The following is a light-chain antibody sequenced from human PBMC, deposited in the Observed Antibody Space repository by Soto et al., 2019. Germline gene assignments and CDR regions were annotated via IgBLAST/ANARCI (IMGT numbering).Light chain of an antibody. CDR1: RSLXSW. CDR2: DAS. Sequence: IRLTQSTASLSASVGDRVTITCRASRSLXSWFGWYQQKPGKAPKLMXYDASSLQSGVPSRFSGSGSGTEFTLIISSLQPDDVATYYCQQTYRSPLTFGPGTKVEIK. CDR3: QQTYRSPLT. V-gene: IGKV1-5*01. J-gene: IGKJ1*01.